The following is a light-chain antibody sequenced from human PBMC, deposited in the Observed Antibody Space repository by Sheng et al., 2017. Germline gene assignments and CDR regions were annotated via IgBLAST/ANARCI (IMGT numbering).Light chain of an antibody. V-gene: IGKV1-39*01. CDR2: AAS. Sequence: DIHMTQSPSSLSASVGDRVTITCRASETIAGHLNWYQQKPGRAPKLLIFAASSLQSGVPSRFSGSESGTDYTLTISSLQPEDFATYYCQQSYSSSVTFGQGTKLEIK. CDR3: QQSYSSSVT. J-gene: IGKJ1*01. CDR1: ETIAGH.